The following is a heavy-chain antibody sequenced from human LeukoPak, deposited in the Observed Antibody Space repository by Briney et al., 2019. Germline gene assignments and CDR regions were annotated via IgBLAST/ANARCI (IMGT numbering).Heavy chain of an antibody. V-gene: IGHV3-33*06. J-gene: IGHJ4*02. D-gene: IGHD3-22*01. CDR2: IWYGGSNK. CDR3: AKGGATMIVSLIDY. CDR1: GFTFSSYG. Sequence: GGSLRLSCAASGFTFSSYGMHWVRQAPGKGLEWVAVIWYGGSNKYYADSVKGRFTISRDNSKNTLYLQMNSLRAEDTAVYYCAKGGATMIVSLIDYWGQGTLVTVSS.